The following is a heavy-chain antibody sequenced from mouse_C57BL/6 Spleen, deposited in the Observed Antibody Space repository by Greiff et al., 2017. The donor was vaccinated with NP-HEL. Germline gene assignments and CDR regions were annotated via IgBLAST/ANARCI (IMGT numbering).Heavy chain of an antibody. CDR2: INPNNGGT. D-gene: IGHD2-4*01. Sequence: EVKLQQSGPELVKPGASVKISCKASGYTFTDYYMNWVKQSHGKSLEWIGDINPNNGGTSYNQKFKGKATLTVDKSSSTAYMELRSLTSEDSAVYYCAREGDYDVVWFAYWGQGTLVTVSA. CDR1: GYTFTDYY. J-gene: IGHJ3*01. V-gene: IGHV1-26*01. CDR3: AREGDYDVVWFAY.